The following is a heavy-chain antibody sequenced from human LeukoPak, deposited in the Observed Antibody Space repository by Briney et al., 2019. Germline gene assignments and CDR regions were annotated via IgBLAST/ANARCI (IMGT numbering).Heavy chain of an antibody. CDR2: ISAYNGNT. D-gene: IGHD2-2*01. J-gene: IGHJ4*02. CDR1: GYTFTSYG. Sequence: ASVKVSCKASGYTFTSYGISWVRQAPGQGLEWMGWISAYNGNTNYAQKLQGRVTMTTDTSTSTAYMELSSLRSEDTAVYYCARGSIVVVPAAGGDYWGQGTLVTVSS. V-gene: IGHV1-18*01. CDR3: ARGSIVVVPAAGGDY.